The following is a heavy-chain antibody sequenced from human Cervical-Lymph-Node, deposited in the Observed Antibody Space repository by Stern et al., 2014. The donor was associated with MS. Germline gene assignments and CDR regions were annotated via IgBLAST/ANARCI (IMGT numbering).Heavy chain of an antibody. CDR1: GYTFASYW. J-gene: IGHJ5*02. Sequence: EVQLVESGAEVKKPGESLTISCKASGYTFASYWIGWVRQMSGKGLEWVGVIYPGDSDTRYGPSFQGHVTISVDTSISTAYLHWSSLKASDTAMYYCARLVTISANSWGQGTLVTVSS. V-gene: IGHV5-51*01. CDR2: IYPGDSDT. D-gene: IGHD5-24*01. CDR3: ARLVTISANS.